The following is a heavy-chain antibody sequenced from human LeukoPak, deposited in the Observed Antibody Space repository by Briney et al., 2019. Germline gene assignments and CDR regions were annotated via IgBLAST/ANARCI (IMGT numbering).Heavy chain of an antibody. CDR3: ARDGDGSSGYSYWYFDL. J-gene: IGHJ2*01. V-gene: IGHV1-2*02. D-gene: IGHD3-22*01. Sequence: ASVKVSCKASGYTFTGYYMHWVRQAPGQGLEWMGWINPNSGGTNYAQKFQGRVTMTRDTSISTAYMELSRLRSDDTAVYYCARDGDGSSGYSYWYFDLWGRGTLVTVSS. CDR1: GYTFTGYY. CDR2: INPNSGGT.